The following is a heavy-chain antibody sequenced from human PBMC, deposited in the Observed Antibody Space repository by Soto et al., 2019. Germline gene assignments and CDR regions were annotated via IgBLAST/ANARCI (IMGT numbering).Heavy chain of an antibody. Sequence: LSLTCTVSGGSISSSSYYWGWIRQPPGKGLEWIGSIYYSGSTYYNPSLKSRVTISVDTSKNQFSLKLSSVTAADTAVYYCARTYYYGSGSYYNTRPIPYYYYYGMDVWGQGTTVTV. D-gene: IGHD3-10*01. CDR3: ARTYYYGSGSYYNTRPIPYYYYYGMDV. J-gene: IGHJ6*02. V-gene: IGHV4-39*01. CDR2: IYYSGST. CDR1: GGSISSSSYY.